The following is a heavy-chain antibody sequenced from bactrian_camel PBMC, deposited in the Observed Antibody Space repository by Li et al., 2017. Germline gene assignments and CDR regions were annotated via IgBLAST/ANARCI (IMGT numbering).Heavy chain of an antibody. J-gene: IGHJ4*01. V-gene: IGHV3S26*01. CDR3: AASPFGGSCLKYNL. Sequence: HVQLVESGGGSVQAGGSLTLSCNVPGHFYSKYCMAWFRQAPGREREGIGNIDSEGGTRYADLVQGRFTIFKENAKNSLYLQMNSLKPEDTGMYYCAASPFGGSCLKYNLWGQGTQVTVS. CDR1: GHFYSKYC. D-gene: IGHD2*01. CDR2: IDSEGGT.